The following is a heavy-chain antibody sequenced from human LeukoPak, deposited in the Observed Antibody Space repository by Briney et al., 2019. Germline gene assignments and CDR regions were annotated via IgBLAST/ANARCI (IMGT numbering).Heavy chain of an antibody. D-gene: IGHD6-19*01. CDR2: ISSNSSYI. Sequence: GGSLRLSCAASGFTFSRYSMNWVRHAPGKGLEWVSCISSNSSYIYYADSVKGRFTISRDNAKNSLYLQMNSLRAEDTAVYYCERLGGIAVAGAGVYGMDVWGQGTTVTVSS. V-gene: IGHV3-21*01. J-gene: IGHJ6*02. CDR1: GFTFSRYS. CDR3: ERLGGIAVAGAGVYGMDV.